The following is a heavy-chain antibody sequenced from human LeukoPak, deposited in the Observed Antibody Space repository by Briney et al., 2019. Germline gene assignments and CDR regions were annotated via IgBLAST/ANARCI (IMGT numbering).Heavy chain of an antibody. J-gene: IGHJ4*02. Sequence: GRSLRLSCAASGFTFSSYAMHWVRQAPGKGLEWVAVVSYDGSNKYYADSVKGRFIIYRDNSKNTLYLHMNSLRAEDTAVYYCARGTHYYGSGSYYMCDYWGQGTLVTVSS. CDR3: ARGTHYYGSGSYYMCDY. CDR1: GFTFSSYA. V-gene: IGHV3-30-3*01. D-gene: IGHD3-10*01. CDR2: VSYDGSNK.